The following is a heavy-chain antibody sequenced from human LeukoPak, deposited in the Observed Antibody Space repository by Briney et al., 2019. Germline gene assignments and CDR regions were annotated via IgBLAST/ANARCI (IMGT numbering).Heavy chain of an antibody. D-gene: IGHD5-24*01. Sequence: QPGGSLRLSCAASGFTFSNYALSWVRQAPGKGLEWVSAIHYSGGSTYYADSVKGRFTTSRDKSKNTLYLQMNSLRAEDTAVYYCAKVIREVDMSYDYWGQGALVTVSS. CDR3: AKVIREVDMSYDY. CDR1: GFTFSNYA. CDR2: IHYSGGST. V-gene: IGHV3-23*01. J-gene: IGHJ4*02.